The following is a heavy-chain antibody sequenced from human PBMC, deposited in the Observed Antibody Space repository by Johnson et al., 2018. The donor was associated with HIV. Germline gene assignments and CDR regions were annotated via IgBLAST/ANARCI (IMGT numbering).Heavy chain of an antibody. D-gene: IGHD3-22*01. CDR2: ISWNSGSI. CDR3: AKLPYYYDSSGYSDDAFDI. Sequence: VQLVESGGGLVQPGGSLRLSCAASGFTVSSNYMSWVRQAPGKGLEWVSGISWNSGSIGYADSVKGRFTISRDNAKNSLYLQMNSLRAEDTALYYCAKLPYYYDSSGYSDDAFDIWGQGTMVTVSS. V-gene: IGHV3-9*01. CDR1: GFTVSSNY. J-gene: IGHJ3*02.